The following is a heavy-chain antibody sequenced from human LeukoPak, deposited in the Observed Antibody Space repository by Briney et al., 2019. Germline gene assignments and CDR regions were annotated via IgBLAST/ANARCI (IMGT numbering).Heavy chain of an antibody. Sequence: GASVKVSCKDSGYTFTSYAMHWVRQAPGQRLEWMGWINVGNGNTRYSQKLQGRVTITRDTSATTTYMELSSLRSEDTAVYYCARGIGANSGWYLIDYWGQGTLVTVSS. J-gene: IGHJ4*02. V-gene: IGHV1-3*01. CDR3: ARGIGANSGWYLIDY. CDR1: GYTFTSYA. CDR2: INVGNGNT. D-gene: IGHD6-19*01.